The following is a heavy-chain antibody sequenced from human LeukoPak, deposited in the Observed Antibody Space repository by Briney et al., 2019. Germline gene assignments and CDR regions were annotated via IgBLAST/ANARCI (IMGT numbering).Heavy chain of an antibody. CDR2: IIPTLGIA. CDR3: ASVDTAMVSDY. CDR1: GGTFSSYA. V-gene: IGHV1-69*04. D-gene: IGHD5-18*01. J-gene: IGHJ4*02. Sequence: ASVKVSCKASGGTFSSYAISWVRQAPGQGLEWMGRIIPTLGIANYAQKFQGRVTITADKSTSTAYMELSSLRSEDTAVYYCASVDTAMVSDYWGQGTLVTVSS.